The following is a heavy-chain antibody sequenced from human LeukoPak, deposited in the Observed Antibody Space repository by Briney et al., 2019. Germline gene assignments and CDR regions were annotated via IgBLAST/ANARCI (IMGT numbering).Heavy chain of an antibody. Sequence: GASVKVSCKASGYTFTSYYMHWVRQAPGQGLEWMGIINPSGGSTSYAQKFQGRVTMTRDTSTSTAYMELSRLRSDDTAVYYCARVELGIAYYYHGMDVWGQGTTVTVSS. J-gene: IGHJ6*02. CDR3: ARVELGIAYYYHGMDV. D-gene: IGHD7-27*01. CDR1: GYTFTSYY. CDR2: INPSGGST. V-gene: IGHV1-46*01.